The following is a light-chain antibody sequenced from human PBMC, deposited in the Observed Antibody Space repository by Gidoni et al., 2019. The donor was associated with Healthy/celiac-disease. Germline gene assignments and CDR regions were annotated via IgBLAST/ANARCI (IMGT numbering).Light chain of an antibody. CDR2: GVS. Sequence: QSALTQPASVSGSPGQSITISRTGTSSDVGGYNYVSWYQQHPGKAPKLMIYGVSNRPSGVSNRFSGSKSGNTASLTISGLQAEDEADYYCSSYTSSSTPYVFGTGTKVTVL. CDR1: SSDVGGYNY. J-gene: IGLJ1*01. V-gene: IGLV2-14*01. CDR3: SSYTSSSTPYV.